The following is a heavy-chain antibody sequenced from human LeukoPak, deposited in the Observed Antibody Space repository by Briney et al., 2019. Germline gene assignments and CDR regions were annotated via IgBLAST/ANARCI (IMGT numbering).Heavy chain of an antibody. CDR1: GYTFTSYG. J-gene: IGHJ2*01. V-gene: IGHV1-18*01. Sequence: ASVKVSCKASGYTFTSYGINWVRQAPGQGLEWMGWISLYNGNTNYAQELQVRVTMTTDTSTSTAYMELRSLRSDDTAVYYCARGGWGGYVYIMSALGGRGTRVSV. D-gene: IGHD5-12*01. CDR3: ARGGWGGYVYIMSAL. CDR2: ISLYNGNT.